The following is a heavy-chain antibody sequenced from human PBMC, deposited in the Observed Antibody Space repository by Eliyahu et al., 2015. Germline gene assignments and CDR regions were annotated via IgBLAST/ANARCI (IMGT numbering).Heavy chain of an antibody. CDR2: IYHSGST. V-gene: IGHV4-38-2*02. Sequence: QVQLQESGPGLVKPSETLSLTCTVSGYSISRGYYWGWIRQPPGKGLEWIGSIYHSGSTYYNPSLKSRVTISVDTSKNQFSLKLSSVTAADTAVYYCASSLGYCSGGSCPYDAFDIWGQGTMVTVSS. D-gene: IGHD2-15*01. J-gene: IGHJ3*02. CDR3: ASSLGYCSGGSCPYDAFDI. CDR1: GYSISRGYY.